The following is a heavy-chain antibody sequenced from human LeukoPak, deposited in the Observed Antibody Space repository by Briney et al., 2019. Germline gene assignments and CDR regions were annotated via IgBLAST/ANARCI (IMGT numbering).Heavy chain of an antibody. CDR3: ARDGGHSTDFDY. Sequence: GGSLRLSCAPSGFMFSRHWMSWVRQAPGKGPEWVATIKQDGSERYYVGFVKGRFTISRDNAKNLLYLQMNSLRAEDTAVYYCARDGGHSTDFDYWGQGTLVTVSS. D-gene: IGHD2/OR15-2a*01. J-gene: IGHJ4*02. CDR1: GFMFSRHW. CDR2: IKQDGSER. V-gene: IGHV3-7*01.